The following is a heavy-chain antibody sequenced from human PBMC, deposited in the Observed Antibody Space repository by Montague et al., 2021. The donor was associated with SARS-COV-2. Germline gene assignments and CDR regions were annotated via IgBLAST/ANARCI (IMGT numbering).Heavy chain of an antibody. J-gene: IGHJ1*01. V-gene: IGHV4-59*08. Sequence: SETRSLTCTVSGGSLSSYYWSWIRQPPGKGLEWIGYIYYSGSTNYNPSLKSRVTISVDTSKNQFSLILSSVTAADTAVYYCARHVSGSLTHFHHWGQGSLVTVSS. CDR1: GGSLSSYY. CDR2: IYYSGST. D-gene: IGHD1-26*01. CDR3: ARHVSGSLTHFHH.